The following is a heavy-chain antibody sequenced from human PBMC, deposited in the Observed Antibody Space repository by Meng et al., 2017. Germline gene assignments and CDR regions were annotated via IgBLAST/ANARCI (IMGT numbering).Heavy chain of an antibody. J-gene: IGHJ4*02. D-gene: IGHD3-9*01. CDR1: GGSVRGIY. Sequence: HELVAGLFRTSHTPSPTCTFSGGSVRGIYWSWIRQPPGKMLLCIVEINHSGSTTQNPFLKTRVTISLDTSTNQFSLKLSSVTAADTAVYYCARRWVILSGYRLDYWGQGTLVTVSS. CDR2: INHSGST. V-gene: IGHV4-34*01. CDR3: ARRWVILSGYRLDY.